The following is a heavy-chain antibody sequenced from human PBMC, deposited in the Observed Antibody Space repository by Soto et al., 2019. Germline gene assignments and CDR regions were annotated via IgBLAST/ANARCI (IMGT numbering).Heavy chain of an antibody. J-gene: IGHJ5*02. Sequence: ASVKVSCKASGGTFSSYAISWVRQAPGQGLEWMGGIIPIFGTANYAQKFQGRVTITADESTSTAYMELSSLRSEDTAVYYCAENSGSYSYLGFDPWGPGTLVTVSS. CDR2: IIPIFGTA. D-gene: IGHD1-26*01. CDR1: GGTFSSYA. CDR3: AENSGSYSYLGFDP. V-gene: IGHV1-69*13.